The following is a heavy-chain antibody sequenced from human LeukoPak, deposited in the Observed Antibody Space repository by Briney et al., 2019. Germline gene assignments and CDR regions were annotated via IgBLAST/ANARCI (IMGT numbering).Heavy chain of an antibody. CDR1: GFTFSSYA. CDR3: AKALDTPWSRNWFDP. CDR2: ISGSGGST. Sequence: PGGSLRLSCAASGFTFSSYAMSWVRQAPRKGLEWVSAISGSGGSTYYADAVKGRFTISRGNSKNTLYLQTNSLRAEDTAVYYCAKALDTPWSRNWFDPWGQGTLVTVSS. J-gene: IGHJ5*02. V-gene: IGHV3-23*01. D-gene: IGHD2-8*02.